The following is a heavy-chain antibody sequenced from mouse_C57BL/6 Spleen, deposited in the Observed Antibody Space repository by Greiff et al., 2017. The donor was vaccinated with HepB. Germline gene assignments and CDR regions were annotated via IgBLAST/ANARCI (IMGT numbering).Heavy chain of an antibody. J-gene: IGHJ1*03. V-gene: IGHV1-42*01. CDR2: INPSTGGT. CDR1: GYSFTGYY. CDR3: ARSGVITTYWYFDV. Sequence: EVQLQQSGPELVKPGASVKISCKASGYSFTGYYMNWVKQSPEKSLEWIGEINPSTGGTTYNQKFKAKATLTVDKSSSTAYMQLKSLTSEDSAVYYCARSGVITTYWYFDVWGTGTTVTVSS. D-gene: IGHD1-1*01.